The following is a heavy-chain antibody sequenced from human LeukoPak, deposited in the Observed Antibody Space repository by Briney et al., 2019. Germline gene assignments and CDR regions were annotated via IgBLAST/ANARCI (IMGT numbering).Heavy chain of an antibody. CDR3: ARSRDGYNSVETLARETYYYYYYMDV. CDR1: GFTFSSYA. J-gene: IGHJ6*03. D-gene: IGHD5-24*01. V-gene: IGHV3-23*01. CDR2: ISGSGGST. Sequence: GGSLRLSCAASGFTFSSYAMNWVRQAPGKGLEWVSGISGSGGSTYYVDSVKGRFTISRDNSKNTLYLQMGSPRAEDMAVYYCARSRDGYNSVETLARETYYYYYYMDVWGKGTTVTVSS.